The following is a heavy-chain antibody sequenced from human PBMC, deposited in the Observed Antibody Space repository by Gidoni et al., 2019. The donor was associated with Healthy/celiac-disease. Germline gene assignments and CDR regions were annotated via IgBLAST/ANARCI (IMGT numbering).Heavy chain of an antibody. Sequence: QVQLVESGGGVVQPGRSLRLSCAASGFTSSSYGMHCVRQAPGKGLEWVAVISYDGSNKYYADSVKGRFTISRDNSKNTLYLQMNSLRAEDTAVYYCAKETDTGGMDVWGQGTTVTVSS. CDR2: ISYDGSNK. CDR3: AKETDTGGMDV. J-gene: IGHJ6*02. V-gene: IGHV3-30*18. D-gene: IGHD5-18*01. CDR1: GFTSSSYG.